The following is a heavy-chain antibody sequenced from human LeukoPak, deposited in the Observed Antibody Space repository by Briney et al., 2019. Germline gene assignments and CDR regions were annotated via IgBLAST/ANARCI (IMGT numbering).Heavy chain of an antibody. CDR1: GFTFSDYY. Sequence: PGGSLRLSCAASGFTFSDYYMSWIRQAPGKGLEWVSYISSSSSYTNYADSVKGTFTISRDNDKTSLYLQMNSLRAEDTAVYYCAKSRSALDSSGPDAFDIWGQGTMVTVSS. CDR3: AKSRSALDSSGPDAFDI. CDR2: ISSSSSYT. D-gene: IGHD3-22*01. J-gene: IGHJ3*02. V-gene: IGHV3-11*03.